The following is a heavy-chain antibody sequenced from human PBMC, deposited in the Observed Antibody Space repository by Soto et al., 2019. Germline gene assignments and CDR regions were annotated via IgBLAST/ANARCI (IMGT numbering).Heavy chain of an antibody. CDR1: GASVTSYY. Sequence: SETPSLTCTVSGASVTSYYWNWIRQPPGKGLEWIGYIFYKGSAKYNPSLKSRVTISLDTSKNQFSLKLTSVTAADTAVYYCARFDQVSYYFDFWGQGTLVTVSS. J-gene: IGHJ4*02. V-gene: IGHV4-59*02. CDR2: IFYKGSA. CDR3: ARFDQVSYYFDF.